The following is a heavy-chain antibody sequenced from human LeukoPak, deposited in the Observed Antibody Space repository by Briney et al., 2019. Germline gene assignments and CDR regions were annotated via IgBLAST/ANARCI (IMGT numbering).Heavy chain of an antibody. CDR2: IYYSGST. CDR3: ARQGSYYYGSGTYYNGHFDY. V-gene: IGHV4-39*01. Sequence: SETLSLTCTVSGGSISSSSYYWGWIRQPPGKGLEWIGSIYYSGSTFYNPSLESRVTISVDTSKNQFSLKLSSVTAADTAVYYCARQGSYYYGSGTYYNGHFDYWAQGTLVTVSS. J-gene: IGHJ4*02. CDR1: GGSISSSSYY. D-gene: IGHD3-10*01.